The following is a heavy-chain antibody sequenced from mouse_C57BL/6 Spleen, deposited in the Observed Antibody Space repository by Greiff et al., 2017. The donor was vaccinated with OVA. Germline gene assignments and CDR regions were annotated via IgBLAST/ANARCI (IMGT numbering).Heavy chain of an antibody. CDR2: IDPETGGT. Sequence: QVQLKESGAELVRPGASVTLSCKASGYTFTDYEMHWVKQTPVHGLEWIGAIDPETGGTAYNQKFKGKAILTADKSSSTAYMELRSLTSEDSAVYYCTRWMVTTWSYAMDYWGQGTSVTVSS. J-gene: IGHJ4*01. V-gene: IGHV1-15*01. CDR1: GYTFTDYE. D-gene: IGHD2-2*01. CDR3: TRWMVTTWSYAMDY.